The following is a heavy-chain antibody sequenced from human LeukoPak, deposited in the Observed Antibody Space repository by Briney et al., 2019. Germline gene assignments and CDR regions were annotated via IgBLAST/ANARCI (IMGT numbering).Heavy chain of an antibody. V-gene: IGHV1-18*01. Sequence: ASVKVSCKASGYTFTSYGISWVRQAPGQGLEWMGWISAYNGNTNYAQKLQGRVTMTRNTSISTAYMELSSLRSEDTAVYYCARGLEHYDYVWGSYRPVYYFDYWGQGTLVTVSS. J-gene: IGHJ4*02. CDR2: ISAYNGNT. D-gene: IGHD3-16*02. CDR1: GYTFTSYG. CDR3: ARGLEHYDYVWGSYRPVYYFDY.